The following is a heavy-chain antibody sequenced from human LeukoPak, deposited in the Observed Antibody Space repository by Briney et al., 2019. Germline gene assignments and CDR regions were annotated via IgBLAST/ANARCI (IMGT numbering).Heavy chain of an antibody. V-gene: IGHV3-30*18. Sequence: GGSLRLSCAASGFTFSSYGMHWVRQAPGKGLEWVAVISYDGSNKYYADSVKGRFTISRDNSKNTLYLQMNSLRAEDTAVYYCAKDGTSYYDGSVFDYWGQGTLVTVSS. CDR1: GFTFSSYG. J-gene: IGHJ4*02. CDR3: AKDGTSYYDGSVFDY. D-gene: IGHD3-22*01. CDR2: ISYDGSNK.